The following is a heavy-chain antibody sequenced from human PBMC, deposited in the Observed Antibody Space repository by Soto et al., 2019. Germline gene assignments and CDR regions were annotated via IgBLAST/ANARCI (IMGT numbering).Heavy chain of an antibody. CDR3: TTDYYFGTGSGDY. V-gene: IGHV3-15*01. Sequence: PGGSLRLSCAASGFTFSDAWMTWVRQAPGKGPEWVGRIISKTDGGTTAYAAPVKGRFTISRDDSRHMLYLEMHSLKIEDTGVYYCTTDYYFGTGSGDYWGQGTLVTVSS. CDR2: IISKTDGGTT. CDR1: GFTFSDAW. D-gene: IGHD3-10*01. J-gene: IGHJ4*02.